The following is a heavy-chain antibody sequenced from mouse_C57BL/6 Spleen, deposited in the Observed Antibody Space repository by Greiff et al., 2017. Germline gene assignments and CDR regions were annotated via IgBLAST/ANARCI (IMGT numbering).Heavy chain of an antibody. V-gene: IGHV5-9*01. D-gene: IGHD2-2*01. CDR2: ISGGGGNT. J-gene: IGHJ4*01. Sequence: EVQLQESGGGLVKPGGSLKLSCAASGFTFSSYTMPWVRQTPEKRLEWVASISGGGGNTYYPDSVKGRFTLSRDNATNTLYLQMSSLRTEDTALDYGARHRWLRGAMDYWGQGTSVTVSS. CDR1: GFTFSSYT. CDR3: ARHRWLRGAMDY.